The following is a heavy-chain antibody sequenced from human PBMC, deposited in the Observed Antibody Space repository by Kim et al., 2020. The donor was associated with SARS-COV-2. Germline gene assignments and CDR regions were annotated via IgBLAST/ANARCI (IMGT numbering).Heavy chain of an antibody. CDR2: INPSGGST. J-gene: IGHJ4*02. CDR1: GYTFTSSY. Sequence: ASVKVSCKASGYTFTSSYMHWVRQAPGQGLEWMGIINPSGGSTSYAQKFQGRVTMTRDTSTSTVYMELSSLRSEDTAVYYCAREDIVLMVYARPGGFFDYWGQGTLVTVSS. D-gene: IGHD2-8*01. CDR3: AREDIVLMVYARPGGFFDY. V-gene: IGHV1-46*01.